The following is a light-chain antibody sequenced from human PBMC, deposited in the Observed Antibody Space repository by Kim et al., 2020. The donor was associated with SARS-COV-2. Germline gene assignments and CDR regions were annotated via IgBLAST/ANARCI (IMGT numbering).Light chain of an antibody. J-gene: IGLJ3*02. Sequence: QSITISCTGTSSDVGGYNCVSWYRQHPDKAPESLIYDVTKRPSGVSNRFSGSKSDNTASLTISGLQAEDEADYYCSSYTSSGTWVFGGGTQLTVL. V-gene: IGLV2-14*04. CDR3: SSYTSSGTWV. CDR1: SSDVGGYNC. CDR2: DVT.